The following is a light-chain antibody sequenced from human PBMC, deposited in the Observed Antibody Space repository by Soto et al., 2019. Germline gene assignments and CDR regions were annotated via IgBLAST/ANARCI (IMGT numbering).Light chain of an antibody. Sequence: QLVLTQPASVSGSPGQSITISCTGTSSDVGTYNYVSWYQQHPGKAPKLMIFEVSNRPSGVSNRFSGSKSGNTASLTISGLQAEDEADYYCTSYTSGTYVFGTGTKLTVL. CDR2: EVS. CDR3: TSYTSGTYV. V-gene: IGLV2-14*01. J-gene: IGLJ1*01. CDR1: SSDVGTYNY.